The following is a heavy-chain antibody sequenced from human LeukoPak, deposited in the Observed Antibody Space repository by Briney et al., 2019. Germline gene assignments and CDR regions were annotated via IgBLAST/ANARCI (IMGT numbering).Heavy chain of an antibody. CDR3: AKSTRAVMAMMDV. CDR2: ISTRSTYI. V-gene: IGHV3-21*01. CDR1: GFTFSSYS. J-gene: IGHJ6*04. D-gene: IGHD3-16*01. Sequence: GGSLRLSCAASGFTFSSYSMNWVRQAPGKGLEWVSSISTRSTYIYYADSVKGRFTISRDNAKNSLFLQMNSLRAEDTAVYFCAKSTRAVMAMMDVWGKGTTVTISS.